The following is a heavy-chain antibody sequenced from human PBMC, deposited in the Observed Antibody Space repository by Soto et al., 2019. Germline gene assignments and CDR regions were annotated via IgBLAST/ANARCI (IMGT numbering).Heavy chain of an antibody. D-gene: IGHD6-19*01. Sequence: QVQLVQSGAEVKKPGASVQVSCKASGYTFTSYGISWVRQAPGQGLEWMGRISAYNGNTDYEQKFQGRVTLTTDTSTIRDYMELRSLRSDDTAVYYCAIDQWQGYDYFDYRGQGTLVTVSS. CDR1: GYTFTSYG. J-gene: IGHJ4*02. CDR2: ISAYNGNT. V-gene: IGHV1-18*01. CDR3: AIDQWQGYDYFDY.